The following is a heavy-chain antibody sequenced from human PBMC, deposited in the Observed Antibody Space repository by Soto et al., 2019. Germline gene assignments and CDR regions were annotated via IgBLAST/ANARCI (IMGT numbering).Heavy chain of an antibody. V-gene: IGHV3-23*01. CDR3: ARGYCSGDTCYHTDY. Sequence: PGGSLRLSCAASGFTFSSYVMRWVRQAPGKGLQWVSSINGSGGSTYYADSVKGRFTISRDNSKNTLYLQMNSPRAEDTAVYFCARGYCSGDTCYHTDYWGQGTLVTVSS. CDR2: INGSGGST. J-gene: IGHJ4*02. D-gene: IGHD2-15*01. CDR1: GFTFSSYV.